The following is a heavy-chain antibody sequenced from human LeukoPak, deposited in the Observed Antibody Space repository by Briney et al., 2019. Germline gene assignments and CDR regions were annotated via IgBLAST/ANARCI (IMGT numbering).Heavy chain of an antibody. CDR3: ARGRVVPIDY. CDR2: IYYSGST. D-gene: IGHD3-3*01. Sequence: SETLSLTCAVSGGSISSYYGSWIRQPPGKGLEWIGYIYYSGSTNYNPSLKSRVTISVDTSKNQFSLKLSSVTAADTAVYYCARGRVVPIDYWGQGTLVTVSS. V-gene: IGHV4-59*01. J-gene: IGHJ4*02. CDR1: GGSISSYY.